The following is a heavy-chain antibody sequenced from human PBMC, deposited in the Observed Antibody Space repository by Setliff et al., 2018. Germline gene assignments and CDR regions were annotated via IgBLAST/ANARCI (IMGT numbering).Heavy chain of an antibody. CDR3: AREGVGSTFFPLDVFDI. D-gene: IGHD6-13*01. J-gene: IGHJ3*02. CDR2: ISTNNGNT. V-gene: IGHV7-4-1*02. CDR1: GYTFSSYA. Sequence: GASVKVSCKASGYTFSSYAMNWVRQAPGQGLEWMGWISTNNGNTTYAQGFTGRFVFSLDTSVSTAYLQISSLMAEDTAVYYCAREGVGSTFFPLDVFDIWGQGTMVTVSS.